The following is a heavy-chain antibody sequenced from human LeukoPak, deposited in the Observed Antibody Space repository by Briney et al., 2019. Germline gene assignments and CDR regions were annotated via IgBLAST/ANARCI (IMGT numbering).Heavy chain of an antibody. CDR2: IYYSGST. V-gene: IGHV4-30-4*01. CDR1: GGSISSGDYY. CDR3: ATLHSSSWYFDY. D-gene: IGHD6-13*01. Sequence: PSQTLSLTCTVSGGSISSGDYYWSWIRQPPGKGLEWIGYIYYSGSTYYNPSLKSRVTISVDTSKNQFSLKLSSVTAADTAVYYCATLHSSSWYFDYWGQGTLVTVSS. J-gene: IGHJ4*02.